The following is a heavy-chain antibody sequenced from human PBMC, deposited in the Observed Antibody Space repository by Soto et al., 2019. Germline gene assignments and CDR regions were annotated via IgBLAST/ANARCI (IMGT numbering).Heavy chain of an antibody. D-gene: IGHD6-19*01. CDR1: GFTFSDYA. CDR3: ARGGRQWRVTSDLNY. CDR2: VSHDGRNT. Sequence: VQLVESGGGVVQPGRSLRLSCAASGFTFSDYAMHWVRQAPGKGLEWVAVVSHDGRNTHYADSVKGRFTISRDSSKNTVSREMTSLRAEDTAVYYCARGGRQWRVTSDLNYWGQGALVTVSS. J-gene: IGHJ4*02. V-gene: IGHV3-30*03.